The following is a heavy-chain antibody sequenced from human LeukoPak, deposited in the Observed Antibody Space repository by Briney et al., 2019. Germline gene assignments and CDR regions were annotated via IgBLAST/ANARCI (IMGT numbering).Heavy chain of an antibody. CDR2: ISSSSSYI. Sequence: TGGSLRLSCAASGFTFSSYSMNWVRQAPGKGLEWVSSISSSSSYIYYADSVKGRFTISRDSAKNSLYLQMNSLRAEDTAVYYCARSRVYDTGGWPPRWYFDLWGRGTLVTVSS. J-gene: IGHJ2*01. CDR1: GFTFSSYS. D-gene: IGHD3-22*01. V-gene: IGHV3-21*01. CDR3: ARSRVYDTGGWPPRWYFDL.